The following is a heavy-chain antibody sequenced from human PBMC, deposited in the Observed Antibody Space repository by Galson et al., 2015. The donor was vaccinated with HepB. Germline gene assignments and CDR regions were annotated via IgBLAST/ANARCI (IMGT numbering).Heavy chain of an antibody. V-gene: IGHV1-18*01. CDR3: AKSGTAAGFLGH. D-gene: IGHD6-13*01. J-gene: IGHJ4*02. CDR1: GYTFTNYN. Sequence: SVKVSCKASGYTFTNYNINWVRQAPGQGLQWMGRISAYNGNTNFAQKSQGRITMTTDTSTSTAYMERRNLRSDDSAVYYCAKSGTAAGFLGHWGQGTLVTVSS. CDR2: ISAYNGNT.